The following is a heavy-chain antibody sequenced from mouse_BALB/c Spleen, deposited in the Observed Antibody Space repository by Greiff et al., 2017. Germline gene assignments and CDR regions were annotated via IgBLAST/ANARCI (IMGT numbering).Heavy chain of an antibody. J-gene: IGHJ4*01. Sequence: VMLVESGPGLVQPSQSLSITCTVSGFSLTSYGVHWVRQSPGKGLEWLGVIWSGGSTDYNAAFISRLSISKDNSKSQVFFKMNSLQADDTAIYYCAKKEGPYYGLYYYAMDYWGQGTSVTVSS. D-gene: IGHD2-10*01. V-gene: IGHV2-4*01. CDR2: IWSGGST. CDR3: AKKEGPYYGLYYYAMDY. CDR1: GFSLTSYG.